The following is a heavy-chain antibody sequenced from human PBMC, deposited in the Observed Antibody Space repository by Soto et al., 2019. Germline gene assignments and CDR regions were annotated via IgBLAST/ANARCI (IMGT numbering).Heavy chain of an antibody. J-gene: IGHJ6*02. CDR1: GFSLSTSGVG. CDR2: IYWEDDK. CDR3: AHSNGAAAAGIILHFADDYYYGMAF. Sequence: QITLKESGPTLVKPTQTLTLTCTFSGFSLSTSGVGVGWIRQPPGKALEWLALIYWEDDKRYSPSRKSRLAITKDTYTHQWGLNMPNMDAVDTATYYCAHSNGAAAAGIILHFADDYYYGMAFWGQGTTVTVSS. D-gene: IGHD6-13*01. V-gene: IGHV2-5*02.